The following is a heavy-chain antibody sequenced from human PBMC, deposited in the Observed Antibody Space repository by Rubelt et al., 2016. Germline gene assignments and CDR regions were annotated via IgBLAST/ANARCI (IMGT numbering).Heavy chain of an antibody. Sequence: QVQLQESGPGLLKPSETLSLTCSVSGGSITSSTYHWGWVRRPPGKGLEWIGSIFLTGSTYYNPSLGVGVPWYMNTSKKQFSLTLRAVTAADTAVYYCARQRGHCTETGCFLYLQHWGQGAVVTVSS. D-gene: IGHD2-2*01. CDR2: IFLTGST. V-gene: IGHV4-39*01. CDR3: ARQRGHCTETGCFLYLQH. J-gene: IGHJ1*01. CDR1: GGSITSSTYH.